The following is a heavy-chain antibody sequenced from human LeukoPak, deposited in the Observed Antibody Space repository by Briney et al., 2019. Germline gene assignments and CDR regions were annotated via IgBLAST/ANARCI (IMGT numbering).Heavy chain of an antibody. D-gene: IGHD3-22*01. CDR1: GFTFSSYS. V-gene: IGHV3-48*01. Sequence: GGSLRLSCAASGFTFSSYSMNWVRQAPGKGLEWVSYISSSSSTIYYADSVKGRFTISRDNAKNSLYLQMNSLRAEDTAVYYCARGPSPMIVQVGEGDHWGQGTLVTVSS. J-gene: IGHJ4*02. CDR2: ISSSSSTI. CDR3: ARGPSPMIVQVGEGDH.